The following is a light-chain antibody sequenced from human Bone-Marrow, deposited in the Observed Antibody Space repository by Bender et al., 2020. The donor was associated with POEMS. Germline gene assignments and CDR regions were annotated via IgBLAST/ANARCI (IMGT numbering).Light chain of an antibody. CDR2: EVS. V-gene: IGLV2-14*01. CDR3: QSYDNSLGGWV. Sequence: QSALTQPASVSGSPGQSITISCTGTSSDIGGHEYVSWYQQNPGKAPKLMIYEVSKRPSGVPDRFSGSKSGTSASLAITGLQAEDEGDYYCQSYDNSLGGWVFGGGTKLTVL. J-gene: IGLJ3*02. CDR1: SSDIGGHEY.